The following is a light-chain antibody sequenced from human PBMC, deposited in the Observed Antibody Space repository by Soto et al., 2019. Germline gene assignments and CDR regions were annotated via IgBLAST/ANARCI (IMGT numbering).Light chain of an antibody. Sequence: DIQMTQSPSSLSPSVGDRVTITCXASQVISNYLNWYQQKPGKAPKLLIYDASNLETGVPSRFSGSGSGTDFTFTISSLQPEDIATYYCQQYDNLPLTFGGGTKVDIK. CDR3: QQYDNLPLT. V-gene: IGKV1-33*01. CDR2: DAS. J-gene: IGKJ4*01. CDR1: QVISNY.